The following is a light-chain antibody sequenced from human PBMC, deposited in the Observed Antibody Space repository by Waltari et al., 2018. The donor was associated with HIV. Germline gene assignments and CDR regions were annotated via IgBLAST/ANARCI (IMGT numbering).Light chain of an antibody. CDR2: WGD. Sequence: TQAPSASGAPGPRVTLPCSSVTSNLASDPIYWYQQVPGTAPKLLMFWGDQRPSGVPDRFSGSKSGASSSLAISGLQSDDESDYYCAAWTDIMSGWLFGGGTKLTVL. CDR3: AAWTDIMSGWL. V-gene: IGLV1-47*01. CDR1: TSNLASDP. J-gene: IGLJ3*02.